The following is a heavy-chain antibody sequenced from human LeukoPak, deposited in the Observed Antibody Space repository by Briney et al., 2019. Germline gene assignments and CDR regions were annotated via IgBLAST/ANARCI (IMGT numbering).Heavy chain of an antibody. J-gene: IGHJ1*01. V-gene: IGHV3-74*01. CDR3: ARAPSEIGGYYPEYFRH. D-gene: IGHD3-22*01. Sequence: GGSLRLSCAASGFTFSSYCMHWVRQAPGKGLVWVSRIKSDGSTNYADSVKGRFTISRDNAKNTGSLQMNSLRAEDTGVYYCARAPSEIGGYYPEYFRHWGQGTLVTVSS. CDR1: GFTFSSYC. CDR2: IKSDGST.